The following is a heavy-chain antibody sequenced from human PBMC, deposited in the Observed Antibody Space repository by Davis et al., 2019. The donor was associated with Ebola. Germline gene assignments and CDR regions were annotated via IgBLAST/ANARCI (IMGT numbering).Heavy chain of an antibody. CDR2: INHSGST. CDR3: ARGGLRFLEWLLYGMDV. J-gene: IGHJ6*02. Sequence: MPSETLSLTCAVYGGSFSGYYWSWIRQPPGKGLEWIGEINHSGSTNYNPSLKSRVTISVDTSKNQFSLKLSSVTAADTAVYYCARGGLRFLEWLLYGMDVWGQGTTVTVSS. V-gene: IGHV4-34*01. CDR1: GGSFSGYY. D-gene: IGHD3-3*01.